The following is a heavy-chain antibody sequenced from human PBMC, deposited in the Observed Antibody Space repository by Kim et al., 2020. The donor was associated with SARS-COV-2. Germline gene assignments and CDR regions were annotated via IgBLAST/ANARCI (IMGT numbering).Heavy chain of an antibody. V-gene: IGHV1-18*01. CDR3: ARDIVSTGVFDY. Sequence: ASVKVSCKASGYRFSSYGINWVRQAPGQGLEWMGWISTYTGDTNYAKKFQGRVSMTTETSTSTAYMELRSLRSDDTAVYYCARDIVSTGVFDYWGQGTRVTVSS. D-gene: IGHD5-12*01. J-gene: IGHJ4*02. CDR2: ISTYTGDT. CDR1: GYRFSSYG.